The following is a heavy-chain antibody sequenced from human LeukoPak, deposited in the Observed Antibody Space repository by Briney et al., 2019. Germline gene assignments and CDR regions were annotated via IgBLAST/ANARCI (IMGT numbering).Heavy chain of an antibody. CDR3: ARDAFGVDKSPF. CDR2: INSDGSST. D-gene: IGHD3-3*01. Sequence: GGSLRLSCAASGFTFSSYWMHWVRQAPGKGLVRVSRINSDGSSTSYADSVKGRFTISRDNAKNTLYLEMNSLRAEDTAVYYCARDAFGVDKSPFWGQGTLVTVSS. V-gene: IGHV3-74*01. CDR1: GFTFSSYW. J-gene: IGHJ4*02.